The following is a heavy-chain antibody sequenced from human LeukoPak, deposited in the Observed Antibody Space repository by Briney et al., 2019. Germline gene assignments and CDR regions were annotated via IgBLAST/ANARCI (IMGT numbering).Heavy chain of an antibody. CDR1: GGSISSSSYY. Sequence: PSETLSLTCTVSGGSISSSSYYWGWIRQPPGKGLEWIGSIYYSGSTYYNPSLKSRVTISVDTSKNQFSLKLSSVTAADTAVYYCVGIAARLGWFAPWGQGTLVTVSS. D-gene: IGHD6-6*01. J-gene: IGHJ5*02. V-gene: IGHV4-39*07. CDR3: VGIAARLGWFAP. CDR2: IYYSGST.